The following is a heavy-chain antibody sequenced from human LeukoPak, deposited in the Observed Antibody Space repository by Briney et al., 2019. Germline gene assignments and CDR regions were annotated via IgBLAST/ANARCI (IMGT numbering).Heavy chain of an antibody. Sequence: GGSLRLSCAASGFTFSSYGMHWVRQAPGKGLEWVAVISYDGSNKYYADSVKGRFTISRDNSKNTLYLQTNSLRAEDTAVYYCARDLLAGDYGMDVWGQGTTVTVSS. J-gene: IGHJ6*02. CDR1: GFTFSSYG. CDR2: ISYDGSNK. V-gene: IGHV3-30*03. CDR3: ARDLLAGDYGMDV. D-gene: IGHD4-17*01.